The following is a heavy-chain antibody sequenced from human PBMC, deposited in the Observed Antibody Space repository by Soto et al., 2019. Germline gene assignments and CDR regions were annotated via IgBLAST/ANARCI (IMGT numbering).Heavy chain of an antibody. J-gene: IGHJ1*01. CDR2: IYHSGST. D-gene: IGHD2-8*02. CDR3: ARDLVADAATPTTRLDS. CDR1: GGSISSGGYS. V-gene: IGHV4-30-2*01. Sequence: SETLSLTCAVSGGSISSGGYSWSWIRQPPGKGLEWIGYIYHSGSTYYNPSLKSRVTISVDTSKNQFSLKLTSVTAADTAVYYCARDLVADAATPTTRLDSGGQDT.